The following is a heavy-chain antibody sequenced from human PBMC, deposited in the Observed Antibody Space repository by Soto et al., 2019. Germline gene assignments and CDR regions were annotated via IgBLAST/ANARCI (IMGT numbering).Heavy chain of an antibody. CDR1: GFTFDDYA. D-gene: IGHD6-13*01. Sequence: EVQLVESGGGLVQPGRSLRLSCAASGFTFDDYAMHWVRQAPGKGLEWVSGISWNSGSIGYADSVKGRFTISRDNAKNSLYLQMNSLRAEDTALYYCAKSLSSSWYRFTFDYWGQGTLVTVSS. CDR3: AKSLSSSWYRFTFDY. CDR2: ISWNSGSI. J-gene: IGHJ4*02. V-gene: IGHV3-9*01.